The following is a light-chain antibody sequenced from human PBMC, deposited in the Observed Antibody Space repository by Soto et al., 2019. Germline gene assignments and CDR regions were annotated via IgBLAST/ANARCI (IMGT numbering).Light chain of an antibody. CDR1: QTISSW. CDR3: QVYNCYSRT. V-gene: IGKV1-5*03. CDR2: KAS. Sequence: IYQSPSTLSGTIEDRVTITWRASQTISSWLAWYQQKPGKAPKILIYKASTLKSGVPSRFRGSGSGTESTLPFSILQPDDFETYYCQVYNCYSRTFGQVAKVDIK. J-gene: IGKJ1*01.